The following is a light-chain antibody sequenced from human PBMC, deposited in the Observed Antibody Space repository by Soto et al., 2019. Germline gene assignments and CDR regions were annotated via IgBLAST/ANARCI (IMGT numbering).Light chain of an antibody. J-gene: IGKJ1*01. CDR2: APS. CDR3: QQSFSTPWT. V-gene: IGKV1-39*01. CDR1: QSIGDF. Sequence: DIQMTQSPSSLSASVGDRLTITCRASQSIGDFLNWYRHKPGKAPELLIYAPSSLQSGVPSRFSGSGSGTDFTLTISSLQPEDFATYYCQQSFSTPWTFGQGTKVEVK.